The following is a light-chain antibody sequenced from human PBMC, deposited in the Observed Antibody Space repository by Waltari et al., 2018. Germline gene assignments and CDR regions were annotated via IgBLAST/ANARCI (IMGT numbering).Light chain of an antibody. V-gene: IGLV1-51*01. CDR2: DNN. CDR1: SPNIGNND. Sequence: QSVLTQPPSVSAAPGQTVTISCSGSSPNIGNNDVSWYQHDPGTAPKLLIYDNNKRPSGIPDRFSGSESGTSATLDISGLQSGDEADYYCGTWDSGLTRVVFGGGTKLTVL. CDR3: GTWDSGLTRVV. J-gene: IGLJ2*01.